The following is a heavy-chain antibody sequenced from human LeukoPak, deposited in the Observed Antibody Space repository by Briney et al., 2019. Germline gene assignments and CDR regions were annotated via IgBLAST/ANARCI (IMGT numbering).Heavy chain of an antibody. Sequence: GGSLRLSCAASGFTFSSYGMHWVRQAPGKGLEWVAVIWYDGSNKYYADSVKGRFTISRDNSKNTLYPQMNSLRAEDTAVYYCARDASSYWGNSDWYFDLWGRGTLVTVSS. V-gene: IGHV3-33*01. D-gene: IGHD2-8*02. CDR1: GFTFSSYG. CDR2: IWYDGSNK. CDR3: ARDASSYWGNSDWYFDL. J-gene: IGHJ2*01.